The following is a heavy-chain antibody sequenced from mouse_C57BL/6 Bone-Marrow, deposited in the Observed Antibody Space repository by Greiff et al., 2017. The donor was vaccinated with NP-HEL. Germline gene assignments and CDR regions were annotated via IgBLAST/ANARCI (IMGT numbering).Heavy chain of an antibody. CDR3: VRGPYCGSIYYYAMDY. CDR1: GFTFNTYA. CDR2: IRSKSSNYET. J-gene: IGHJ4*01. V-gene: IGHV10-3*01. Sequence: EVQLQESGGGLVQPKGSLKLSCAASGFTFNTYAMHWVRQAPGKGLEWVARIRSKSSNYETYYADSVKDRFTISRDDSKSMLYLQMNNLKTADTAMYYCVRGPYCGSIYYYAMDYWGQGTSVTVSS. D-gene: IGHD1-1*01.